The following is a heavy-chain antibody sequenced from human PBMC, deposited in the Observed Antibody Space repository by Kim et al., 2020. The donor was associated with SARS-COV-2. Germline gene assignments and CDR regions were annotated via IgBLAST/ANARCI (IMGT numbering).Heavy chain of an antibody. Sequence: GGSLRLSCAASGFTFSSYGMHWVRQAPGKGLEWVAVISYDGSNKYYADSVKGRFTISRDNSKHTLYLQMNSLSAEDTAVYYCAKDQFRSTRGWFDPWGQGTLVTVSS. CDR3: AKDQFRSTRGWFDP. CDR1: GFTFSSYG. CDR2: ISYDGSNK. J-gene: IGHJ5*02. D-gene: IGHD2-2*01. V-gene: IGHV3-30*18.